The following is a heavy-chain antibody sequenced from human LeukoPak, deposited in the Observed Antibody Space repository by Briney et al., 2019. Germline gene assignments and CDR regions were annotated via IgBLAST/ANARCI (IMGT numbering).Heavy chain of an antibody. Sequence: GGSLRLSCAASGFTFSSYAMHWVRQAPGKGLEWVAVISYDGSNKYYADSVKGRFTISRDNSKNTLYLQMNSLRAEDTAVYYCARENWFDPWGQGTLVTVSS. J-gene: IGHJ5*02. V-gene: IGHV3-30-3*01. CDR1: GFTFSSYA. CDR3: ARENWFDP. CDR2: ISYDGSNK.